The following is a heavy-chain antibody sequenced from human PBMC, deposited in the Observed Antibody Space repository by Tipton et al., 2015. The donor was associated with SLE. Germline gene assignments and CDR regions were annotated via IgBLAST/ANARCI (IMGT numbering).Heavy chain of an antibody. CDR1: GGSISSSSYY. J-gene: IGHJ4*02. V-gene: IGHV4-61*01. CDR3: ARFTIFGVVAGFDY. Sequence: TLSLTCTVSGGSISSSSYYWSWIRQPPGKGLEWIGYIYYSGSTNYNPSLKSRVTISVDTSKNQFSLKLSSVTAADTAVYYCARFTIFGVVAGFDYWGQGTLVTVSS. CDR2: IYYSGST. D-gene: IGHD3-3*01.